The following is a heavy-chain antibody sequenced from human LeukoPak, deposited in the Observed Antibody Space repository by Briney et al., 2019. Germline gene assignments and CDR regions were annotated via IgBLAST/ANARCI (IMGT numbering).Heavy chain of an antibody. CDR2: INHSGST. Sequence: MASETLSLTCAVYGGSFSGYYWSWIRQPPGKGLEWIGEINHSGSTNYNPSLKSRVTISVDTSKNQSSLKLSSVTAADTAVYYCARGRVAIVVVPAAIEGFDYWGQGTLVTVSS. J-gene: IGHJ4*02. CDR3: ARGRVAIVVVPAAIEGFDY. V-gene: IGHV4-34*01. D-gene: IGHD2-2*01. CDR1: GGSFSGYY.